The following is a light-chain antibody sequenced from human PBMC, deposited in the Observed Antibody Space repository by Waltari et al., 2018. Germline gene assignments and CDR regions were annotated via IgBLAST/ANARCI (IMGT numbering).Light chain of an antibody. CDR3: QQYYSIPPLT. J-gene: IGKJ4*01. V-gene: IGKV1-NL1*01. CDR1: QGIRNS. CDR2: AAP. Sequence: DIQMTQSPSSLSASVGDRVTITCRASQGIRNSLAWYQQKSGKAPKLLLYAAPKLQSGVPSRFSGSGSGTDYTLTISSLQPEDFATYYCQQYYSIPPLTFGGGTKVEIK.